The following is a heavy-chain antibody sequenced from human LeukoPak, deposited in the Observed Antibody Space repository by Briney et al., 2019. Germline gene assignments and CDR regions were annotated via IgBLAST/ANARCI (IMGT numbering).Heavy chain of an antibody. CDR3: AHRSGSYGSRGIGFLD. Sequence: KESGPTLVNPTQTLTLTCTLSGFSLSTSGVGVGWIRQPPGKALEWLALIYWDDDKRYSPSLKSRLTITKDTSKNQVVLTMTNMDPVDTATYYCAHRSGSYGSRGIGFLDWGQGTLVTVSS. J-gene: IGHJ4*02. CDR1: GFSLSTSGVG. D-gene: IGHD1-26*01. V-gene: IGHV2-5*02. CDR2: IYWDDDK.